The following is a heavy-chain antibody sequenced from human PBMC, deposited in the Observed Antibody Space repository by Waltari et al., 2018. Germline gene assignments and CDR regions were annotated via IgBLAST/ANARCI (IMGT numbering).Heavy chain of an antibody. CDR2: IYPGASDT. Sequence: EVQLVQSGAEVKKPGESLKISCKGSGYSFTSYWIGWVRQMPGKGLEWMGIIYPGASDTRSNPSFQGHVTISADKSISTAYLQWSSLKASDTAMYYCARLTPYDFWSGSNDAFDIWGQGTMVTVSS. CDR1: GYSFTSYW. V-gene: IGHV5-51*01. J-gene: IGHJ3*02. D-gene: IGHD3-3*01. CDR3: ARLTPYDFWSGSNDAFDI.